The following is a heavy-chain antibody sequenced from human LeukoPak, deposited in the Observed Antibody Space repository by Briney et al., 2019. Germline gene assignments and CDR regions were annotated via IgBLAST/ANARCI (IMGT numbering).Heavy chain of an antibody. V-gene: IGHV3-23*01. CDR3: AKSTAHYDILTGTLPFDY. J-gene: IGHJ4*02. Sequence: PWGSLRLSCAASGFTFSSYAMSWVRQAPGKGLEWVSAISGSGGSTYYADSVKGRFTISRDNSKNTLHLQMNSLRAEDTAVYYCAKSTAHYDILTGTLPFDYWGQGTLVTVSS. CDR2: ISGSGGST. D-gene: IGHD3-9*01. CDR1: GFTFSSYA.